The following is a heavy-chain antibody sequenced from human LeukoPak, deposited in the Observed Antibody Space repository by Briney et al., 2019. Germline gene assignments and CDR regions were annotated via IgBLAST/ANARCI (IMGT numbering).Heavy chain of an antibody. CDR1: GFTFSSYS. D-gene: IGHD6-13*01. V-gene: IGHV3-48*02. CDR3: ARVEYSSSWGLFDY. CDR2: ISSSSTI. Sequence: GGSLRLSCAASGFTFSSYSMNWVRQAPGKGLEWVSYISSSSTIYYADSVKGRFTISRDNAKNSLYLQMNSLRDEDTAVYYCARVEYSSSWGLFDYWGQGTLVTVSS. J-gene: IGHJ4*02.